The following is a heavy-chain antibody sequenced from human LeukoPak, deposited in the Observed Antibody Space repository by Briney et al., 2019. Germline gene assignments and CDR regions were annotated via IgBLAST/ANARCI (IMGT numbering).Heavy chain of an antibody. CDR2: IYPGDSDT. Sequence: GGSLKISCKASGYSFTTYWIGWVRQMPGKGLEWMGIIYPGDSDTRYSPSFQGQVTISADKSITTAYLQWSSLKASDTAMYYCAKRGATDWYHLDAFDIWGQGTMVTVSS. D-gene: IGHD3-9*01. CDR3: AKRGATDWYHLDAFDI. J-gene: IGHJ3*02. CDR1: GYSFTTYW. V-gene: IGHV5-51*01.